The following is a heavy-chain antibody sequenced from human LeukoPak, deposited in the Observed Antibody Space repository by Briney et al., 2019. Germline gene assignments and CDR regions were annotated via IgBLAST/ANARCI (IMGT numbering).Heavy chain of an antibody. CDR2: INHSGST. V-gene: IGHV4-34*01. CDR3: ARGLGSYSSSRPAWFDP. J-gene: IGHJ5*02. D-gene: IGHD6-13*01. Sequence: PSETLSLTCAVYGGSFSGYYWSWIRQPPGKGLEWIGEINHSGSTNYNPSLKSRVTISVDTSKNQFSLKLSSVTAADTAVYYCARGLGSYSSSRPAWFDPWDQGTLVTVSS. CDR1: GGSFSGYY.